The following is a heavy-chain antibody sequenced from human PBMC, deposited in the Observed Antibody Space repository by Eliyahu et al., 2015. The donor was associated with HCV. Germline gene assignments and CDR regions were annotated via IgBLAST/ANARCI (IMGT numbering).Heavy chain of an antibody. Sequence: EVQLVESGGGLVKPGGSLRLXCAAXGFXFGSYSMNWVRQAPGKGLGWVSYITGSSNSISYADSVKGRFTISRDNAKNSLYLQMNSLRAEDTAVYYCARAYHYGGNPPLGYWGQGTLVTVSS. J-gene: IGHJ4*02. D-gene: IGHD4-23*01. CDR3: ARAYHYGGNPPLGY. CDR1: GFXFGSYS. V-gene: IGHV3-21*01. CDR2: ITGSSNSI.